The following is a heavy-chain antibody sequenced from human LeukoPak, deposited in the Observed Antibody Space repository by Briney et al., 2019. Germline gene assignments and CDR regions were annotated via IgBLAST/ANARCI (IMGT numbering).Heavy chain of an antibody. Sequence: PSETLSLTCAVYGGSFSGYYWSWIRQPPGKGLEWIGEIKHSGSTNYNPSLKSRVTISVDTSKNQFSLKLSSVTAADTAVYYCARGAPPYYYDSSGYYPRHPFDYWGQGTLVTVSS. CDR1: GGSFSGYY. CDR2: IKHSGST. D-gene: IGHD3-22*01. CDR3: ARGAPPYYYDSSGYYPRHPFDY. V-gene: IGHV4-34*01. J-gene: IGHJ4*02.